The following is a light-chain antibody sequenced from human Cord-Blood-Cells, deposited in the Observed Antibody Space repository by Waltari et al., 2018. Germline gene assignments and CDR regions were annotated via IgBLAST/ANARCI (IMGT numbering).Light chain of an antibody. CDR3: QQYNSYSMYT. Sequence: DIQMTQSPSTLSASVGDRVTITCRASQSNSSWLAWYQQKPGKAPKLLIYDASSLESGVPSRFSGSGSGTEFTLTISSLQPDDFATYYCQQYNSYSMYTFGQGTKLEIK. V-gene: IGKV1-5*01. CDR2: DAS. J-gene: IGKJ2*01. CDR1: QSNSSW.